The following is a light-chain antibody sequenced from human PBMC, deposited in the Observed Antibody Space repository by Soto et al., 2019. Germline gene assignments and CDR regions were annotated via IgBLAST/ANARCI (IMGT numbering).Light chain of an antibody. CDR2: GAS. Sequence: IVLTQSPGTLSLSPGERATLSCRASQSVSSTYLIWYQQKPGQAPRPLTYGASSRATGVPDRFSGGGSGTDFTLTISRLEPEDFAVYYCRHFVNSLTWTFGQGTKVDIK. J-gene: IGKJ1*01. CDR3: RHFVNSLTWT. CDR1: QSVSSTY. V-gene: IGKV3-20*01.